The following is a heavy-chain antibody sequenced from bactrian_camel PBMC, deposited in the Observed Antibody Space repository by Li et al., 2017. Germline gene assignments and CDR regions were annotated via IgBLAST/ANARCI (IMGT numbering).Heavy chain of an antibody. V-gene: IGHV3S1*01. CDR2: IATSSGRT. D-gene: IGHD1*01. CDR3: ALKPPGDCSAAAPGSWGY. CDR1: GFTNSGRC. J-gene: IGHJ4*01. Sequence: HVQLVESGGDSVQPGGSLKLSCAASGFTNSGRCMGWFKGREWVASIATSSGRTYYSDSVKGRFVISHDRSKNTLFLQMDRLESGDTATYYCALKPPGDCSAAAPGSWGYWGQGTQVTVS.